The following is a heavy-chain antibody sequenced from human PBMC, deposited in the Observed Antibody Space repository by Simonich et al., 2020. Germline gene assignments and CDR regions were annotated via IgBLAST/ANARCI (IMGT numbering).Heavy chain of an antibody. CDR2: IGWNSGSI. CDR3: AKDVAAAGTEYFQH. CDR1: GFTFDDYA. V-gene: IGHV3-9*01. J-gene: IGHJ1*01. D-gene: IGHD6-13*01. Sequence: EVQLVESGGGLVQPGRSLRLSCAASGFTFDDYALHWVRQAPGKVLERVSGIGWNSGSIGYADSVKGRFTISRDNAKNSLYLQMNSLRAEDTALYYCAKDVAAAGTEYFQHWGQGTLVTVSS.